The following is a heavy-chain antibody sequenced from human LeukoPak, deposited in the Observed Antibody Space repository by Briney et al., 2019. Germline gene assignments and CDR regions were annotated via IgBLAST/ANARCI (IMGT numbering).Heavy chain of an antibody. Sequence: ASVKVSCKVSGYTLTELSMHWVRQAPGKGLEWMGGFDPEDGETIYAQKFQGRVTMTEDTSIDTAYMGLSSLRSEDTAVYYCATLPVTIFGVVITYYFDYWGQGTLVTVSS. J-gene: IGHJ4*02. CDR1: GYTLTELS. D-gene: IGHD3-3*01. CDR3: ATLPVTIFGVVITYYFDY. CDR2: FDPEDGET. V-gene: IGHV1-24*01.